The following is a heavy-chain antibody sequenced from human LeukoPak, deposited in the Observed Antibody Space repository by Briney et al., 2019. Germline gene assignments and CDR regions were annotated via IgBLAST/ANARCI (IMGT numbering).Heavy chain of an antibody. V-gene: IGHV3-23*01. D-gene: IGHD2-2*02. CDR3: AKTGVVPAAIRYYYGMDV. Sequence: GGSLRLSCAASGFTFSSYAMSWVRQAPGKGLEWVSAISGSGGSTYYADSVKGRFTISRDNSKNTLYLQMNSLRAEDTAVYYCAKTGVVPAAIRYYYGMDVWGQGTTVTVSS. J-gene: IGHJ6*02. CDR2: ISGSGGST. CDR1: GFTFSSYA.